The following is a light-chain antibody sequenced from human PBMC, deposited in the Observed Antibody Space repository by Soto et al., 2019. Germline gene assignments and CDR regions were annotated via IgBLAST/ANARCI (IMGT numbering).Light chain of an antibody. CDR3: QQLNSYPIT. CDR2: DVS. V-gene: IGKV1-9*01. CDR1: QGISSY. J-gene: IGKJ5*01. Sequence: DIQLTQSPSFLSASVGDRVTITCRASQGISSYLAWYQQKPGKAPKLLIYDVSTLQSGVPSRFSGSGSGTEFNLRISSLQPEDFATYHCQQLNSYPITFGQGTRLEIK.